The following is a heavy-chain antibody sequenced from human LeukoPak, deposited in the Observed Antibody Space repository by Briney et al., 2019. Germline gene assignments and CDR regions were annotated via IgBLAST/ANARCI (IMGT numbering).Heavy chain of an antibody. J-gene: IGHJ5*02. CDR2: IIPIFGTA. CDR3: ARGLYGDYGYNWFDP. V-gene: IGHV1-69*13. D-gene: IGHD4-17*01. Sequence: SVKVSCKASGGTFSSYAISWVRQAPGQGLEWMGGIIPIFGTANYAQKFQGRVTITADESTSTAYVELSSLRSEDTAVYYCARGLYGDYGYNWFDPWGQGTLVTVSS. CDR1: GGTFSSYA.